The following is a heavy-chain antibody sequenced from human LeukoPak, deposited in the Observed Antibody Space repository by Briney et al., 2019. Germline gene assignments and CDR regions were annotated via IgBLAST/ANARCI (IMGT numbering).Heavy chain of an antibody. Sequence: GASVKVSCKVSGYTLTELSMHWVRQAPGKGLEWMGGFDPEDGETIYAQKFQGRVTMTRNTSISTAYMELSSLRSEDTAVYYCARREAGGAFDIWGQGTMVTVSS. CDR2: FDPEDGET. D-gene: IGHD2-8*02. J-gene: IGHJ3*02. V-gene: IGHV1-24*01. CDR3: ARREAGGAFDI. CDR1: GYTLTELS.